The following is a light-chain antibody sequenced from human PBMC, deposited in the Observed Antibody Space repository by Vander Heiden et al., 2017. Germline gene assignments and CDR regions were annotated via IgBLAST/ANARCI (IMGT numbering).Light chain of an antibody. J-gene: IGLJ2*01. CDR3: QSFDSGLGVI. CDR1: SSNIGADYD. CDR2: GNI. V-gene: IGLV1-40*01. Sequence: QSLLTQPPSVSGAPGQTVIISCTGSSSNIGADYDVHWYQHLPGTAPKLLIYGNILRASGVPDRFSGSKSATSASLAITGLQAEDEADYYCQSFDSGLGVIFGGGTRLTV.